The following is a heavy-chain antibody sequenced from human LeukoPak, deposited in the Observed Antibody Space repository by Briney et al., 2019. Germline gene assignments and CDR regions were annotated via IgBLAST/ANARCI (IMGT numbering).Heavy chain of an antibody. V-gene: IGHV4-59*01. CDR1: AGAITSYY. CDR2: IYDSGST. CDR3: AGFRWSGSYYAYFDY. Sequence: SETLSLTCTVSAGAITSYYWSWIRQPPGKGLEWIGYIYDSGSTNYNPSLKSRVTISVDTSKNQFSLKLSSVTAADTAVYYCAGFRWSGSYYAYFDYWGQGTLVTVSS. D-gene: IGHD1-26*01. J-gene: IGHJ4*02.